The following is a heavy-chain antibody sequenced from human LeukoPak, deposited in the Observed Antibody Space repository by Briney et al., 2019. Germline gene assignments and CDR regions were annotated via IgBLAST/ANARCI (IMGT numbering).Heavy chain of an antibody. V-gene: IGHV4-30-4*01. CDR1: GGSINSGDYY. Sequence: SETLSLTCTVSGGSINSGDYYWSWIRQSPGKGLEWIGYIYYSGSTYYNPSLKSRIIISVDTSKNQFSLKLNSVTAADTAVYFCARLRGSAMDLDYWGQGTLVTVPS. D-gene: IGHD5-18*01. J-gene: IGHJ4*02. CDR2: IYYSGST. CDR3: ARLRGSAMDLDY.